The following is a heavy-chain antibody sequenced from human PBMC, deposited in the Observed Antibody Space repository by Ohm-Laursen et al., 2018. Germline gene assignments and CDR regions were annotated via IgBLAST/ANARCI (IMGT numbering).Heavy chain of an antibody. Sequence: PSETLSLTCTVSGDSISSSGYYWGWIRRPPGKGLEWIGSIFYNGNTYYNPSLKSRVTISVDTSKNELSLKMTSVIVADTAVYYCAGPLIIGGWVSGSDYWGQGTLVTVSS. CDR3: AGPLIIGGWVSGSDY. CDR1: GDSISSSGYY. J-gene: IGHJ4*02. V-gene: IGHV4-39*01. D-gene: IGHD4-23*01. CDR2: IFYNGNT.